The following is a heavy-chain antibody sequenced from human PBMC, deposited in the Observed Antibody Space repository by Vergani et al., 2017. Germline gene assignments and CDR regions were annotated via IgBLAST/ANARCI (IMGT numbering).Heavy chain of an antibody. CDR2: VSGSSATP. J-gene: IGHJ4*02. D-gene: IGHD5-12*01. CDR1: GITFWKFG. V-gene: IGHV3-23*01. CDR3: TNGSRGYTGYFFDD. Sequence: EVQLLESGGNLVQPGGSLRLSCEASGITFWKFGMHWVRQGPGKGLEWVSSVSGSSATPYYAASVKGRFIISRDNSKNTLHLQMNSLRADDTAVYYCTNGSRGYTGYFFDDWGQGTLATVSS.